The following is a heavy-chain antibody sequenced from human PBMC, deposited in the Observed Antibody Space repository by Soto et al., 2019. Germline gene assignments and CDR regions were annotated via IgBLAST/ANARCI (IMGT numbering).Heavy chain of an antibody. D-gene: IGHD3-22*01. CDR2: ISAYNGNT. CDR1: GYTFTSYA. V-gene: IGHV1-18*01. Sequence: ASVKVSCKASGYTFTSYAMHWVRQAPGQRLEWMGWISAYNGNTNYAQKLQGRVTMTTDTSTSTAYMELRSLRSDDTAVYYCARGYYYDSSGYPDYWGQGTLVTVSS. J-gene: IGHJ4*02. CDR3: ARGYYYDSSGYPDY.